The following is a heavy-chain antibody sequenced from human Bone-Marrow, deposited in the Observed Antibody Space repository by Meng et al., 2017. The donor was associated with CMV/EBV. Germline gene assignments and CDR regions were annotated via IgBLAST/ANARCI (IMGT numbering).Heavy chain of an antibody. J-gene: IGHJ5*02. D-gene: IGHD6-13*01. Sequence: SETLSLTCTVSGGSINTDHYCWGWIRQPPGKGLEWIGNFCYSGTTSYNPSLNSRVSLSVDTSKSRFSLPLRSVPAADTAVYYCARDLAAAGIHWFDPWGQGTLVTVSS. CDR2: FCYSGTT. CDR3: ARDLAAAGIHWFDP. V-gene: IGHV4-39*02. CDR1: GGSINTDHYC.